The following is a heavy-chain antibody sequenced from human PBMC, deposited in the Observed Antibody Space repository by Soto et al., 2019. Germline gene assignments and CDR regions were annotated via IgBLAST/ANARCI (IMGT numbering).Heavy chain of an antibody. CDR2: IIPIFGTA. J-gene: IGHJ4*02. CDR3: AYSLYGGGDCSFDY. Sequence: QVQLVQSGAEVKKPWSSVKVSCKASGGTFSSYAISWVRQAPGQGLEWMGGIIPIFGTANYAQKFQGRVTITADESTSTADMERSSLRSEDTAVYYGAYSLYGGGDCSFDYWGQGTLVTVSS. CDR1: GGTFSSYA. D-gene: IGHD2-21*02. V-gene: IGHV1-69*01.